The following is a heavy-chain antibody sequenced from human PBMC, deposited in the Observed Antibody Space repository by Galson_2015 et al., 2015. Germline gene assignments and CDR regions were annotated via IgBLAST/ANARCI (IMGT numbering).Heavy chain of an antibody. CDR3: AHQEGEYNWNSNWFDP. D-gene: IGHD1-7*01. J-gene: IGHJ5*02. Sequence: PALVKPTQTLTLTCTFSGFSLSTSGVGVGWIRQPPGKALEWLALIYWDDDKRYSPSLKSRLTITKDTSKNQVVLTMTNMDPVDTATYYCAHQEGEYNWNSNWFDPWGQGTLVTVSS. CDR1: GFSLSTSGVG. V-gene: IGHV2-5*02. CDR2: IYWDDDK.